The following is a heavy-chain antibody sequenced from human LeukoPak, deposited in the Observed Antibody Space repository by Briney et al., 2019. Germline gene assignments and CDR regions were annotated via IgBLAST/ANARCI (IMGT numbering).Heavy chain of an antibody. CDR3: ARALRFLEWLPNYYYYYGMDV. Sequence: SETLSLTCAVYGGSFSGYYWSWTRQPPGKGLEWIGEINHSGSTNYNPSLKSRVTISVDTSKNQFSLKLSSVTAADTAVYYCARALRFLEWLPNYYYYYGMDVWGQGTTVTVSS. D-gene: IGHD3-3*01. CDR2: INHSGST. V-gene: IGHV4-34*01. J-gene: IGHJ6*02. CDR1: GGSFSGYY.